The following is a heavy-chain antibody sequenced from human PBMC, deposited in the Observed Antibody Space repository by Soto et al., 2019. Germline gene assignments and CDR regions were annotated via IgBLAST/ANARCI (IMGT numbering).Heavy chain of an antibody. CDR3: ARPHTYYYDSSGYSTIDDAFDI. CDR2: IYPGDSDT. Sequence: GESLKISCNGSGYSFTSYWIGWVRQMPGKGLEWMGIIYPGDSDTRYSPSFQGQVTISADKSISTAYLQWSSLKASDTAMYYCARPHTYYYDSSGYSTIDDAFDIWGQGTMVTVS. V-gene: IGHV5-51*01. J-gene: IGHJ3*02. CDR1: GYSFTSYW. D-gene: IGHD3-22*01.